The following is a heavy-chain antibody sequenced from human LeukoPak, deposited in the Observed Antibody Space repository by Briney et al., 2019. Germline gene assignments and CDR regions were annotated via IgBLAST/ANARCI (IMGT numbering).Heavy chain of an antibody. CDR3: ARASAAAGPYYYYYMDV. D-gene: IGHD6-13*01. V-gene: IGHV1-18*01. CDR2: ISAYNGNT. CDR1: GYTFTSYG. J-gene: IGHJ6*03. Sequence: ASVKVSCKASGYTFTSYGISWVRQAPGQGLEWMGWISAYNGNTNYAQKLQGRVTMTTDTSTSTAYMELRSLRSDDTAVYYCARASAAAGPYYYYYMDVWGKGTTVTISS.